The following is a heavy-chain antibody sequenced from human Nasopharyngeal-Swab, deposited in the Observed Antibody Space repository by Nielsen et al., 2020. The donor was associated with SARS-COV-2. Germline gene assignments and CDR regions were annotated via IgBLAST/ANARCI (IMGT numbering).Heavy chain of an antibody. J-gene: IGHJ4*02. V-gene: IGHV7-4-1*02. CDR3: AREGSDGSGPGDFDY. D-gene: IGHD3-10*01. CDR2: INTNTGNP. Sequence: WVRQAPGQGLEWMGWINTNTGNPTYAQGFTGRLVFSLDTSVSAAYLQISSLKAEDTAVYYCAREGSDGSGPGDFDYWGQGTLVTVSS.